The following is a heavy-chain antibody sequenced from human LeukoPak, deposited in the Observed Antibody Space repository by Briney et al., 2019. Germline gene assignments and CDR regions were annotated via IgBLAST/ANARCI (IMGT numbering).Heavy chain of an antibody. Sequence: SETLSLTCTVSGGSISSSSYYWGWIRQPPGKGLEWIGNIYHSGSTNYSPSLKSRVTISVDTSKNQFSLKLSSVTAADTAVYYCARGYSSKVTWFDPWGQGTLVTVSS. J-gene: IGHJ5*02. CDR3: ARGYSSKVTWFDP. CDR1: GGSISSSSYY. V-gene: IGHV4-39*07. CDR2: IYHSGST. D-gene: IGHD6-13*01.